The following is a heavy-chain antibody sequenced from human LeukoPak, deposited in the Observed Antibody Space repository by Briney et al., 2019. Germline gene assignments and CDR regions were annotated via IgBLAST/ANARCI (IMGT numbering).Heavy chain of an antibody. J-gene: IGHJ4*02. V-gene: IGHV3-23*01. CDR3: AKSQRRSSGSDADY. CDR2: ISGSGGRT. D-gene: IGHD6-19*01. Sequence: GGSLRLSCAASGFTIGGFAMNWVRQAPGKGLEWVSRISGSGGRTYYPDSVKGRFTISRDNSKNTLYLQMNSLRAEDTAVYYCAKSQRRSSGSDADYWGQGTLVTVSS. CDR1: GFTIGGFA.